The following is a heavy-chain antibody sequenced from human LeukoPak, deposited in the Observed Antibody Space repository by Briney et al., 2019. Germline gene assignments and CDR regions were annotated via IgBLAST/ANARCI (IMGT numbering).Heavy chain of an antibody. V-gene: IGHV3-48*01. CDR2: IGISSGNT. D-gene: IGHD3-10*01. CDR3: ARGTPPQYGSGSYLVGERDSALLLY. Sequence: GGSLRLSCAASGFTFSSYSMNWVRQAPGKGLEWISYIGISSGNTKYADSVKGRFTISGDKAKNSLYLQMNSLRVEDTAVYYCARGTPPQYGSGSYLVGERDSALLLYWGQGTLVTVSS. CDR1: GFTFSSYS. J-gene: IGHJ4*02.